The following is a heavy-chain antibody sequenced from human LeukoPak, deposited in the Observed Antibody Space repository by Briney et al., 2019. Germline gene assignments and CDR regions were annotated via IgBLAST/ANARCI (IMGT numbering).Heavy chain of an antibody. Sequence: PSETLSLTCAVYGGSLSGYYWSWIRQPPGKGLEWIGEINHSGSTNYNPSLKSRVTISLDTSKNQFSLKLSSVTAADTAVYYCARLRTPPNIVVVPAARDYYYMDVWGKGTTVTVSS. CDR3: ARLRTPPNIVVVPAARDYYYMDV. CDR2: INHSGST. CDR1: GGSLSGYY. D-gene: IGHD2-2*01. V-gene: IGHV4-34*01. J-gene: IGHJ6*03.